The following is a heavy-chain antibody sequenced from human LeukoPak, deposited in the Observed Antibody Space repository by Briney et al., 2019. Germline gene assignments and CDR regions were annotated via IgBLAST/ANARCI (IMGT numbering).Heavy chain of an antibody. Sequence: SETLSLTCAVPGGSMSSSNWWTWVRQPPGKGLEWIGEIYHSGSTNYNPSLKSRVTISADRSKNQFSLKLSSVTAADTAVYYCARGSGAMDVWGQGTTVTVSS. CDR3: ARGSGAMDV. J-gene: IGHJ6*02. CDR2: IYHSGST. V-gene: IGHV4-4*02. CDR1: GGSMSSSNW.